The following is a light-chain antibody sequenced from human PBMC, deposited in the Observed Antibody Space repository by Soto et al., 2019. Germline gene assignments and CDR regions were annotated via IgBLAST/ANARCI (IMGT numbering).Light chain of an antibody. CDR2: DAS. CDR3: QQRKHWPPLT. V-gene: IGKV3-11*01. J-gene: IGKJ4*01. CDR1: QSVDIY. Sequence: EVVLTQSPATLSLSPGERATLSCRASQSVDIYLAWYQQKPGLAPRLLIFDASNRATGIPARFSGSGSGTDFTLTISSLEPEDFAVYYCQQRKHWPPLTFGGGTKVEIK.